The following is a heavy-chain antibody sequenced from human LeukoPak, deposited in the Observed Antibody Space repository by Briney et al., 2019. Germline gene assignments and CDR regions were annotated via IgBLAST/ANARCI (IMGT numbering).Heavy chain of an antibody. Sequence: PGGSLRLSCAASGFTFSSYDMHWVRQATGKGLEWFSAIGTAGDTYYPDSVKGRFTISRENAKNSLYLQINSLRAGDTAVYYCARETGGFDYWGQGTLVTVSS. CDR1: GFTFSSYD. CDR2: IGTAGDT. V-gene: IGHV3-13*01. CDR3: ARETGGFDY. J-gene: IGHJ4*02. D-gene: IGHD1-14*01.